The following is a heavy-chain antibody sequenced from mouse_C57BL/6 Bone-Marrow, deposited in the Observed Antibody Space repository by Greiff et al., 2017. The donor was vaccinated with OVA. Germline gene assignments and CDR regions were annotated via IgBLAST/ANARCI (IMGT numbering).Heavy chain of an antibody. Sequence: VQLQQPGAELVKPGASVKLSCKASGYTFTSYWMHWVKQRPGQGLEWIGMIHPNSGSTNYNEKFKSNATLTVDKSSSTAYMQLSSLTSEDSAVYYCAIYYGNYLYYFDYWGQGTTLTVSS. J-gene: IGHJ2*01. V-gene: IGHV1-64*01. CDR1: GYTFTSYW. D-gene: IGHD2-1*01. CDR2: IHPNSGST. CDR3: AIYYGNYLYYFDY.